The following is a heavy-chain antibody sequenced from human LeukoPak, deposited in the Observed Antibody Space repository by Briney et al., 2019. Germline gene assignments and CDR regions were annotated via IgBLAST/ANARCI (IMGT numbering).Heavy chain of an antibody. J-gene: IGHJ6*02. D-gene: IGHD3-10*01. CDR1: GFTFSSYA. CDR3: AKVCLVRGVFDYYGMDV. CDR2: ISGSGGST. V-gene: IGHV3-23*01. Sequence: PGGSLRLSCAASGFTFSSYAMSWVRQAPGKGLEWVSAISGSGGSTYYADSVKGRFTISRDNSKNTLYLQMNSLRAEDTAIYYCAKVCLVRGVFDYYGMDVWGQGTTVTVSS.